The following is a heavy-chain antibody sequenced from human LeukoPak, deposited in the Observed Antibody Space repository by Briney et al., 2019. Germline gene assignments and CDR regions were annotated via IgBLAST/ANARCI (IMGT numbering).Heavy chain of an antibody. Sequence: GGSLRLSCTASGFTFSTYAMNWVRQAPGKGLEWVSSIGGSSSSMFYAGSVKGRFTISRDNAENLLYLQMNSLRVEDTAIYYCARELADGSQRFDPWGQGTLVTVSS. CDR2: IGGSSSSM. J-gene: IGHJ5*02. CDR1: GFTFSTYA. V-gene: IGHV3-21*01. D-gene: IGHD3-10*01. CDR3: ARELADGSQRFDP.